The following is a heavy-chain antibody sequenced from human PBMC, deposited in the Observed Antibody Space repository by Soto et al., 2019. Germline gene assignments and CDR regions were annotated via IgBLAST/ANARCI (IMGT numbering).Heavy chain of an antibody. Sequence: SETLSLTCSVSGGSINSSSYFWGWVRQPPGKGLEWIGSIYYSGSTYYNPSLRSRVTISVDTSKNQFSLKLSSVTAADTAVFYCARHYSSGSRNWFDPWGQGTLVTVSS. CDR3: ARHYSSGSRNWFDP. V-gene: IGHV4-39*01. CDR1: GGSINSSSYF. CDR2: IYYSGST. D-gene: IGHD6-19*01. J-gene: IGHJ5*02.